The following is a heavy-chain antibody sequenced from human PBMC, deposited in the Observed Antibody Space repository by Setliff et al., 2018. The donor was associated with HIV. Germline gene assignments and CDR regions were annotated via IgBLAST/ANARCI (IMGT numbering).Heavy chain of an antibody. J-gene: IGHJ4*02. Sequence: TLSLTCAVYGGPLSGHYWSWIRQPPGQGLEWIGETSHSGKTNYNPSLKSRVTISVDTSKNQFSLKLTSVTAADTAVYYCVTSSSWSPRLNFWGPGMLVTVSS. CDR3: VTSSSWSPRLNF. V-gene: IGHV4-34*01. D-gene: IGHD2-2*01. CDR2: TSHSGKT. CDR1: GGPLSGHY.